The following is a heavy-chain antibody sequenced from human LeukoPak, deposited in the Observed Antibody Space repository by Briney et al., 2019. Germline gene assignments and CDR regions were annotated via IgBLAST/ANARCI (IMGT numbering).Heavy chain of an antibody. J-gene: IGHJ3*02. V-gene: IGHV1-24*01. CDR1: GYTLTELS. CDR3: ATTIVVVVAATRTDAFDI. Sequence: ASVKVSCKVSGYTLTELSMHWVQQAPGKGLEWMGGFDPEDGETIYAQKFQGRVTMTEDTSTDTAYMELSSLRSEDTAVYYCATTIVVVVAATRTDAFDIWGQGTMVTVSS. CDR2: FDPEDGET. D-gene: IGHD2-15*01.